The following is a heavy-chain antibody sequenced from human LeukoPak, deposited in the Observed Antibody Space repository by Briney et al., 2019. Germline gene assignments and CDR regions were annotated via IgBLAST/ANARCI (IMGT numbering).Heavy chain of an antibody. Sequence: PWGSLSPPCASSGFPFSSYSISWVRQAPGKGLEGVADIQQFGSERYYADSVNGRVSFPRHNAKTSPYLHMNCLGGAEKAMYYCSREGVSVISRTRYGGQGPLVTASS. CDR1: GFPFSSYS. D-gene: IGHD2-2*01. J-gene: IGHJ4*02. V-gene: IGHV3-7*04. CDR3: SREGVSVISRTRY. CDR2: IQQFGSER.